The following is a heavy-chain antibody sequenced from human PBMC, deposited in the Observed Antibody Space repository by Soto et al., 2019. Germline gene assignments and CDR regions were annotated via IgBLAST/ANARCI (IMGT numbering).Heavy chain of an antibody. CDR1: GGSISSGGYS. V-gene: IGHV4-30-2*01. Sequence: TSETLSLTCAVSGGSISSGGYSWSWIRQPPGKGLEWIGNIFHSGSTYYNSSLKSRVTISVDRSKNQFSLDLSSVTAADTAAYYCARGTAQPYYFDSWGQGTLVTVSS. CDR2: IFHSGST. CDR3: ARGTAQPYYFDS. J-gene: IGHJ4*02.